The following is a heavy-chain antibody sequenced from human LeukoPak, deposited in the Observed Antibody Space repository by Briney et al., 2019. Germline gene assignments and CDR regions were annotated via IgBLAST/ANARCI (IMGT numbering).Heavy chain of an antibody. CDR2: ISGGSEDT. J-gene: IGHJ6*02. CDR1: GFAFGGYA. D-gene: IGHD6-13*01. Sequence: GGSLRLSCTASGFAFGGYAMSWVRQAPGKGLEWVSSISGGSEDTYYAGSVKGRFTISRDNYKTTLYLQMNSVRAEDTAVYYCARTIAQYSNSWLYFYYGLDVWGQGTTVTVS. CDR3: ARTIAQYSNSWLYFYYGLDV. V-gene: IGHV3-23*01.